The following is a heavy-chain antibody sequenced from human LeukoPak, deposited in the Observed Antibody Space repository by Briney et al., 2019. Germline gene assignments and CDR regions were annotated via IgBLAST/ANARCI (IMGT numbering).Heavy chain of an antibody. CDR3: LRGDRRDY. CDR1: GFTFNTYS. Sequence: GGSLRLSCAASGFTFNTYSMNWARQAPGKGLEWVSSIDSSGGYMFYTDSVKGRFIISRDNAKDSLYLQMNNLRAEATAVYYCLRGDRRDYWGQGTLVTVSS. J-gene: IGHJ4*02. V-gene: IGHV3-21*06. CDR2: IDSSGGYM.